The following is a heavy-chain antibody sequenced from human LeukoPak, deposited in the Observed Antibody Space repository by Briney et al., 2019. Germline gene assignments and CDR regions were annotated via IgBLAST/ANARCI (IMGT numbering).Heavy chain of an antibody. CDR1: GFTFSSYS. V-gene: IGHV3-21*01. J-gene: IGHJ3*02. D-gene: IGHD6-25*01. CDR2: ISSSSSYI. CDR3: ARVPAIHDAFDI. Sequence: GGSLRLSCAASGFTFSSYSMNWVRQAPGKGLEGVSSISSSSSYIYYADSVKGRFTISRDNAKNSLYLQMNSLRAEDTAVYYCARVPAIHDAFDIWGQGTMVTVSS.